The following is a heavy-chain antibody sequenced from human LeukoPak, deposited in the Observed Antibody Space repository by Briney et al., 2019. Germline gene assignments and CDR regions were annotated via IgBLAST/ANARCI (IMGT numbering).Heavy chain of an antibody. CDR2: INHSGST. D-gene: IGHD3-22*01. CDR3: ARGTYYYDSSGYSNPKYYYYGMDV. Sequence: PSETLSLTCAVYGGSFSGYYWSWIRQPPGKGLEWIGEINHSGSTNYNPSLKSRVTISVDTSKNQLSLKLSSVTAADTAVYYCARGTYYYDSSGYSNPKYYYYGMDVWGQGTTVTVSS. V-gene: IGHV4-34*01. CDR1: GGSFSGYY. J-gene: IGHJ6*02.